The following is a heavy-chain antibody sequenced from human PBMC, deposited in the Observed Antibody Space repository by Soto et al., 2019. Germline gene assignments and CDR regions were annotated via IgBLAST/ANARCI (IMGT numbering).Heavy chain of an antibody. CDR1: GYTFTSYA. V-gene: IGHV1-3*01. Sequence: VKVSCKASGYTFTSYAMHWVRQAPGQRLEWMGWINAGNGNTKYSQKFQGRVTITRDTSASTAYMELSSLRSEDTAVYYCAREKDIVVVPAACMDVWGQGTTVTVSS. CDR2: INAGNGNT. CDR3: AREKDIVVVPAACMDV. J-gene: IGHJ6*02. D-gene: IGHD2-2*01.